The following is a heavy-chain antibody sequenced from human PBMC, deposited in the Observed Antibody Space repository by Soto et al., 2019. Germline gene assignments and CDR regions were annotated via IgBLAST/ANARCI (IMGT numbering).Heavy chain of an antibody. J-gene: IGHJ4*02. CDR2: ISAYNGNT. Sequence: GASVKVSCKASGYTFTSYGISWVRQAPGQGLEWMGWISAYNGNTNYAQKLQGRVTMTTDTSTSTAYMELRSLRSDDTAVYYCARAHPRRGWFGGYDYWGQGTLVTVSS. D-gene: IGHD3-10*01. CDR3: ARAHPRRGWFGGYDY. V-gene: IGHV1-18*01. CDR1: GYTFTSYG.